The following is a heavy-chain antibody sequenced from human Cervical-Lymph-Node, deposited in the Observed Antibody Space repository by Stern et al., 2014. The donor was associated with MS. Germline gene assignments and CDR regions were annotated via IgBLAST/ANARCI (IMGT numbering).Heavy chain of an antibody. Sequence: VQLVESGGGVVQPGTSLRLSCAVSGFTFSNYGMHWVRQAPGKGLEWVAVISYDADVKVYADSVKGRFTISRDTPKNTMYLQLNSLKVEDTAGYLCAKKSVGTTGTTTAFDYWGQGTLVTVSS. J-gene: IGHJ4*02. V-gene: IGHV3-30*18. CDR2: ISYDADVK. CDR1: GFTFSNYG. D-gene: IGHD1-1*01. CDR3: AKKSVGTTGTTTAFDY.